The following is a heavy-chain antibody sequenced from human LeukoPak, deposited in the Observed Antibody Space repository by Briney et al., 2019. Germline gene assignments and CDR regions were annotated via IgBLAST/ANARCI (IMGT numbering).Heavy chain of an antibody. Sequence: SVKVSCKASGGTFSSYAISWVRQAPGQGLEWMGRIIPILGIANYAQKFQGRVTITADKSTSTAYMELSSLRSEGTAVYYCARDPSGYSYGQLGYWGQGTLVTVSS. J-gene: IGHJ4*02. CDR2: IIPILGIA. V-gene: IGHV1-69*04. D-gene: IGHD5-18*01. CDR3: ARDPSGYSYGQLGY. CDR1: GGTFSSYA.